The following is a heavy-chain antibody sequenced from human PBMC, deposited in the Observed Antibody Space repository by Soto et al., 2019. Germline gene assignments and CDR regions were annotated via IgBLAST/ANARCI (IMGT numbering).Heavy chain of an antibody. D-gene: IGHD6-13*01. CDR3: ARLAAADFYYFDY. Sequence: KSSETLSLTCTVSGGSISSYYWSWIRQPPGKGLEWIGYIYYSGSTNYNPSLKSRVTISVDTSKNQFSLRLSSVTAADTAVYYCARLAAADFYYFDYWGQGTLVTVSS. V-gene: IGHV4-59*01. J-gene: IGHJ4*02. CDR2: IYYSGST. CDR1: GGSISSYY.